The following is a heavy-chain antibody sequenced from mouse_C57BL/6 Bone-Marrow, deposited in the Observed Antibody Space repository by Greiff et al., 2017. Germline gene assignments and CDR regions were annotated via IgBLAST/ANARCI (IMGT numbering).Heavy chain of an antibody. CDR2: INPYNGGT. CDR3: ATDYYGSSPYFDY. J-gene: IGHJ2*01. Sequence: EVQLQQSGPVLVKPGASVKMSCKASGYTFTDYYMNWVKQSHGKSLEWIGVINPYNGGTSYNQKFKGKATLTVDKSSSTAYMERNSLTSEDSAVYYCATDYYGSSPYFDYWGQGTTLTVSS. CDR1: GYTFTDYY. D-gene: IGHD1-1*01. V-gene: IGHV1-19*01.